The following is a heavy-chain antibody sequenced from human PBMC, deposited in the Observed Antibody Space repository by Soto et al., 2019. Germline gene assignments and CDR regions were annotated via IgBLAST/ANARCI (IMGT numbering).Heavy chain of an antibody. V-gene: IGHV4-4*07. CDR2: IFSSGST. Sequence: SETLSLTCTVSGGSITDYSWVWIREPAGKGLEWIGRIFSSGSTNYNPSLKGRITMSLDTSKNKFCLKLNSATATDTAVYFCGRDQGVVVTADNWFDPWGQGSLVTVSS. CDR1: GGSITDYS. J-gene: IGHJ5*02. D-gene: IGHD2-21*02. CDR3: GRDQGVVVTADNWFDP.